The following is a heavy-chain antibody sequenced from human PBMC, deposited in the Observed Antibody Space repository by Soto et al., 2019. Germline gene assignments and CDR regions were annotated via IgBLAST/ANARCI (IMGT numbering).Heavy chain of an antibody. Sequence: QVQLVQSGAEVKKPGSSVKVSCRAPGGTFNSHTISWVRQAPGQGLEWMGGIMPMFGVTNYARKFQGRLTMTANESRTTAYVEVSGLTSEDTAVYYCAGEGVTSSMSLPWMGYHYYGLDVWGQGTTVIVSS. CDR3: AGEGVTSSMSLPWMGYHYYGLDV. CDR1: GGTFNSHT. D-gene: IGHD2-2*01. CDR2: IMPMFGVT. V-gene: IGHV1-69*12. J-gene: IGHJ6*02.